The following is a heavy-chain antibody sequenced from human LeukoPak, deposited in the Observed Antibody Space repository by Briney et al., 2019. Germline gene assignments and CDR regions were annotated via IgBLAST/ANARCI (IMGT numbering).Heavy chain of an antibody. CDR2: IKSKTDGATT. J-gene: IGHJ4*02. D-gene: IGHD2-21*02. CDR3: TRDEGGDPTDY. V-gene: IGHV3-15*01. Sequence: GGSLRLSCAASGFTFSNAWMSWVRQAPGEGLEWVGRIKSKTDGATTDYAAPVKGRFTISRDDSNNTLYLQMNSLKTEDTAVYHCTRDEGGDPTDYWGQGTLVTVSS. CDR1: GFTFSNAW.